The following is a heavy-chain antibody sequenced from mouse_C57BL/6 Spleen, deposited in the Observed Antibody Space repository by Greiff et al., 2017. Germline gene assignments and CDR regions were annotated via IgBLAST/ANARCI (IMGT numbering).Heavy chain of an antibody. D-gene: IGHD2-4*01. V-gene: IGHV5-9-1*02. CDR3: TIMITTTGYYAMDY. CDR2: ISSGGDYI. Sequence: EVKVEESGEGLVKPGGSPKLSCAASGFTFSSYAMSWVRQTPEKRLEWVAYISSGGDYIYYADTVKGRFTISRDNARNTLYLQMSSLKSEDTAMYYCTIMITTTGYYAMDYWGQGTSVTVSS. CDR1: GFTFSSYA. J-gene: IGHJ4*01.